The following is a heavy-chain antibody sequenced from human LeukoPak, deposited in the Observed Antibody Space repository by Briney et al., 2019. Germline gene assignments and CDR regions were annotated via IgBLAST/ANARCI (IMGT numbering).Heavy chain of an antibody. CDR2: ISYDGNEK. D-gene: IGHD6-19*01. CDR1: GNYW. V-gene: IGHV3-30*18. J-gene: IGHJ5*02. CDR3: AKDWGASGWYNWFDP. Sequence: GGSLRLSCAAFGNYWMHWVRQAPGKGLEWVAMISYDGNEKYYADSVKGRLTISRDNSKNTLYLQMNSLTTEDTAIYYCAKDWGASGWYNWFDPWGQGTQVTVSS.